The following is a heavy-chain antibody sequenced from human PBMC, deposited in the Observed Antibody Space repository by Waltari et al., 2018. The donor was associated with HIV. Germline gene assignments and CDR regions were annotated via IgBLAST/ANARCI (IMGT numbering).Heavy chain of an antibody. CDR2: IYTSGST. CDR3: AREGYSSGWYLYYFDY. Sequence: QVQLQESGPGLVKPSETLSLTCTASGGSISSYSWSWIRQPAGKGLEWIGRIYTSGSTNYNPSLKSRVTMSVDTSKNQFSLKLSSVTAADTAVYYCAREGYSSGWYLYYFDYWGQGTLVTVSS. J-gene: IGHJ4*02. D-gene: IGHD6-19*01. CDR1: GGSISSYS. V-gene: IGHV4-4*07.